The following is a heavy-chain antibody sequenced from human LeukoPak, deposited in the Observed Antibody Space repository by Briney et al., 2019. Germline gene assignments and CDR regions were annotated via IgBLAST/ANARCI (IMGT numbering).Heavy chain of an antibody. V-gene: IGHV4-34*01. CDR2: INHSGST. CDR1: GGSFSGYY. D-gene: IGHD3-10*01. J-gene: IGHJ5*02. CDR3: ARGYGSGSYGWFDP. Sequence: SETLSLTCAVYGGSFSGYYLSWIRQPPGKGLEWIGEINHSGSTNYNPSLKSRVTISVDTSKNQFSLKLSSVTAADTAVYYCARGYGSGSYGWFDPWGQGTLVTVSS.